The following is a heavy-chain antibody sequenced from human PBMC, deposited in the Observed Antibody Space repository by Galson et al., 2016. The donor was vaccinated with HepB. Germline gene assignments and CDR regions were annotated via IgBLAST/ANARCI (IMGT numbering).Heavy chain of an antibody. CDR2: IYYSVNT. D-gene: IGHD5-24*01. Sequence: ETLSLTCTVSGGSVSSGSFYWTWLRQPPGKGLEWIGYIYYSVNTNFNPSLKSRVTISVDTSKNQFSLKLSSVTAADTAVYYCARESAEMATILYGMDVWGQGTTVTVSS. CDR3: ARESAEMATILYGMDV. V-gene: IGHV4-61*01. CDR1: GGSVSSGSFY. J-gene: IGHJ6*02.